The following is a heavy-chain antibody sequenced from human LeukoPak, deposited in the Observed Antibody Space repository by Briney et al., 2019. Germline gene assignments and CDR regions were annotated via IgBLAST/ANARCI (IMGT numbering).Heavy chain of an antibody. D-gene: IGHD5-18*01. V-gene: IGHV4-39*07. CDR1: GGSFSSSSYY. J-gene: IGHJ6*03. CDR2: ISYRGNN. CDR3: AGGYSYGSTYYYMDV. Sequence: SETLSLTCTVSGGSFSSSSYYWGWIRQPPGKGLEWIGSISYRGNNYHNPSVKSRVIMSVDTSKNQFSLKLSSVTAADTAVYYCAGGYSYGSTYYYMDVWGKGTTVTISS.